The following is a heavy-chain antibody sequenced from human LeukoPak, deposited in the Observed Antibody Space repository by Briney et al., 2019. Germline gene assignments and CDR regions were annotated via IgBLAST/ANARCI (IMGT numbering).Heavy chain of an antibody. D-gene: IGHD2-2*01. J-gene: IGHJ5*02. CDR3: ARDGGYCSSTSCYLTGWFDP. V-gene: IGHV1-69*05. Sequence: GASVKVSCKASGGTFSSYAISWVRQAPGQGLEWMGGIIPIFGTANYAQKFQGRVTITTDESTSTAYMELSSLRSEDTAVYYCARDGGYCSSTSCYLTGWFDPWGQGTLVTVSS. CDR1: GGTFSSYA. CDR2: IIPIFGTA.